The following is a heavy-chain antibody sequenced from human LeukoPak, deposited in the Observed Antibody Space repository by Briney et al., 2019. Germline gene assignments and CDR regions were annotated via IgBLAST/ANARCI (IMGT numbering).Heavy chain of an antibody. CDR3: ARDAGRWLQFSWFDP. J-gene: IGHJ5*02. Sequence: GASVKVSCKTSGYTFTNYDIDWVRQAPGQGLEWMGGIIPIFGTANYAQKLQGRVTITADQSTSTAYMELSSLRSEDTALYYCARDAGRWLQFSWFDPWGQGTLVTVSS. CDR1: GYTFTNYD. D-gene: IGHD5-24*01. V-gene: IGHV1-69*13. CDR2: IIPIFGTA.